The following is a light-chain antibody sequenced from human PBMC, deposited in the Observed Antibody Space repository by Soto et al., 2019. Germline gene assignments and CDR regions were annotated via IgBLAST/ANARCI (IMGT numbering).Light chain of an antibody. J-gene: IGLJ2*01. CDR1: SSDVGGYAY. CDR2: EVT. CDR3: SSYTSSTTPV. V-gene: IGLV2-14*01. Sequence: QSALTQPASVSGSPGQSITISCTGTSSDVGGYAYVSWYQQYPGKAPKLVIYEVTNRPSGISHRFSVSRSGNTAPLTISGLQADDEADYYCSSYTSSTTPVFGGGTQLTVL.